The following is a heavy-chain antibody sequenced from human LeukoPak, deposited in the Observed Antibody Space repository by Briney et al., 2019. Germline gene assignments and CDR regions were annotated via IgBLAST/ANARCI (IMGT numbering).Heavy chain of an antibody. CDR1: GFTFSRSW. V-gene: IGHV3-30*03. D-gene: IGHD3-10*01. CDR2: ISYDGSNK. CDR3: ARDTVLVLWFGELFY. J-gene: IGHJ4*02. Sequence: GGSLRLSCAASGFTFSRSWMTWVRQAPGKGLEWVAVISYDGSNKYYADSVKGRFTISRDNSKNTLYLQMNSLRAEDTAVYYCARDTVLVLWFGELFYWGQGTPVTVSS.